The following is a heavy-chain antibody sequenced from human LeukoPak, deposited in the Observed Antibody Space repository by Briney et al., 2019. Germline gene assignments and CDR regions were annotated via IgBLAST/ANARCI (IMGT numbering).Heavy chain of an antibody. CDR1: GGSFSGYY. D-gene: IGHD4-23*01. J-gene: IGHJ6*02. CDR2: INHSGST. V-gene: IGHV4-34*01. CDR3: ARDRLRWYPYYYYGMDV. Sequence: SETLSLTCAVYGGSFSGYYWSWIRPPPGKGLEWIGEINHSGSTNYNPSLKSRVTISVDTSKNQFSLKLSSVTAADTAVYYCARDRLRWYPYYYYGMDVWGLGTTVTVSS.